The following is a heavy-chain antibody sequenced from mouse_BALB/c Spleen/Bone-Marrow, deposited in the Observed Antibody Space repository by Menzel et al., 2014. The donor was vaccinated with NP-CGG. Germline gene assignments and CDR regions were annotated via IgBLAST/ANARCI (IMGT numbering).Heavy chain of an antibody. CDR1: GYSITSGYY. V-gene: IGHV3-6*01. Sequence: VQLKDSGPGLVKPSQSLSHTCSVTGYSITSGYYWNWLRQFPGNKLEWMGYISYDGSNNHNPSLKNRISITRDTSKNQFFLKLNSVTTEDTATYYCARGFITTVVPFAYWGQGTLVTVSA. CDR2: ISYDGSN. D-gene: IGHD1-1*01. J-gene: IGHJ3*01. CDR3: ARGFITTVVPFAY.